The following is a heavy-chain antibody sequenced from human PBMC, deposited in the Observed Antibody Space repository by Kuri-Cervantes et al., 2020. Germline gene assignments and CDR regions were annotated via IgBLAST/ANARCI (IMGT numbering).Heavy chain of an antibody. CDR2: ISGGNGNT. Sequence: ASVKVSCKASGYTFTENVIHWVRQAPGQRLEWMGWISGGNGNTKYSQNFQDRVTITRDTSASTAYMELRSLRSDDTAVYYCARTTLPAAILVSWFDPWGQGTLVTVSS. J-gene: IGHJ5*02. CDR1: GYTFTENV. CDR3: ARTTLPAAILVSWFDP. D-gene: IGHD2-2*01. V-gene: IGHV1-3*01.